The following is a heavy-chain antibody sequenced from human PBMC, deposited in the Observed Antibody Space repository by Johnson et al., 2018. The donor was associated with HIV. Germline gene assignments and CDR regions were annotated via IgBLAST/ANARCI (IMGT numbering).Heavy chain of an antibody. CDR2: ISYDGSNK. J-gene: IGHJ3*02. CDR3: ARASDAFDI. V-gene: IGHV3-30*04. CDR1: GFIFSSYA. Sequence: QVQLVESGVGVVQPGRSLRLSCAALGFIFSSYAMHWVRQAPGKGLEWVAVISYDGSNKYYADSVKGRFTISRDNSKNTLYLQMNSLRAEDTAVYYCARASDAFDIWGQGTMVTVSS.